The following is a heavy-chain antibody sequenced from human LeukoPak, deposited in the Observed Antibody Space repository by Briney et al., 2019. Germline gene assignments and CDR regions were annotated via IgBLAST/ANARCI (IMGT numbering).Heavy chain of an antibody. Sequence: GGSLRLSCAASGFTFSSYNMNWVRQAPGQGLEWLAYIGSSGSTVYYADSVKGRFTISRGNIKNSLFLQMNSLRAEDTADYYCAREKFYDNSGYDYWGQGTLVTVSS. CDR2: IGSSGSTV. CDR1: GFTFSSYN. V-gene: IGHV3-48*03. CDR3: AREKFYDNSGYDY. D-gene: IGHD3-22*01. J-gene: IGHJ4*02.